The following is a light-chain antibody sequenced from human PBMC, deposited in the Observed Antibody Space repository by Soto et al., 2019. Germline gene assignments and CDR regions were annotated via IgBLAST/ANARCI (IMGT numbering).Light chain of an antibody. CDR2: AAS. J-gene: IGKJ3*01. Sequence: IQLTQSPSSLSASVGDRVTITCRASQGISSYLAGYQQKPGKAPKLLLYAASTLQSGDPSRFSGSGSGTDFTLTISSLQPEDFATYYCQQLNSYPLFTFGPGTKVDIK. V-gene: IGKV1-9*01. CDR1: QGISSY. CDR3: QQLNSYPLFT.